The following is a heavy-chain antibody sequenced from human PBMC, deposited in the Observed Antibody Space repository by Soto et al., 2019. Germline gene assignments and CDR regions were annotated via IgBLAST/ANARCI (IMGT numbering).Heavy chain of an antibody. CDR2: ISPNSGNI. CDR1: GYTFTRNG. V-gene: IGHV1-18*01. D-gene: IGHD3-22*01. Sequence: QVHLVQSGAEVKKPGASVNVSCKTSGYTFTRNGISWVRQAPGQGLEWMGWISPNSGNIKYAQKLQGRVIMTTDTDASTADMEGRSLRTDDAAVYYCVKERDSNSRPYRDVWGPGTTVTVSS. CDR3: VKERDSNSRPYRDV. J-gene: IGHJ6*03.